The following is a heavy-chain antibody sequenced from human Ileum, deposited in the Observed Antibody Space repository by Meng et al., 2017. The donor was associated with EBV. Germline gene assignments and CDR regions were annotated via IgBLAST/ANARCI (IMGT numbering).Heavy chain of an antibody. CDR1: GCSISSYY. Sequence: QLQEPGPGLVKPSETLSLPCTVSGCSISSYYWSWIRQPPGKGLEWIGYIYYSGSTNYNPSLKSRVTISVDTSKNQFSLNLSSVTAADTAVYYCARGGWSLDYWGQGTLVTVSS. D-gene: IGHD2-15*01. V-gene: IGHV4-59*08. CDR3: ARGGWSLDY. J-gene: IGHJ4*02. CDR2: IYYSGST.